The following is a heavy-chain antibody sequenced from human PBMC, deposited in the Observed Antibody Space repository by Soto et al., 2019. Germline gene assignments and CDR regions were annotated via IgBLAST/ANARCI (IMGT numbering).Heavy chain of an antibody. CDR3: ATEGMATLNFDY. CDR2: FDSEDGET. D-gene: IGHD5-12*01. J-gene: IGHJ4*02. V-gene: IGHV1-24*01. CDR1: GYTLTELS. Sequence: ASVKVSCKVSGYTLTELSMHWVRQAPGKGLEWMGGFDSEDGETTYAQKFQGRVTMTEDTSTDTAYMELSSLRSEDTAVYYCATEGMATLNFDYWGQGTLVTVSS.